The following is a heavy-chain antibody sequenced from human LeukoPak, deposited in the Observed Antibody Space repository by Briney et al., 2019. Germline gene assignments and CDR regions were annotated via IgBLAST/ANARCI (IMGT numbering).Heavy chain of an antibody. CDR1: GFTFSSYW. CDR2: INSDGSST. D-gene: IGHD4-17*01. J-gene: IGHJ4*02. CDR3: AGGSGDYSPDY. V-gene: IGHV3-74*01. Sequence: GGSLRLSCAASGFTFSSYWMHWVRQAPGKGLVWVSRINSDGSSTIHADSVKGRFTISRDNAKNTLYLQMNSLRAEDTALYYCAGGSGDYSPDYWGQGTLVTVYS.